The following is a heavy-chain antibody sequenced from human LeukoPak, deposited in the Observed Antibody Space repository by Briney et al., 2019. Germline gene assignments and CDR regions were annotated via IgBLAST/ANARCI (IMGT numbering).Heavy chain of an antibody. Sequence: GGSLRLSCAASGFTFNSYGMHWVREAPGKGLEWVAVISYDGSNKYYADSVKGRFTISRDNSKNTLYLQMNSLRAEDTAVYYCAKEVHSGYYLAYYYYYGMDVWGQGTTVTVS. CDR1: GFTFNSYG. CDR2: ISYDGSNK. J-gene: IGHJ6*02. D-gene: IGHD3-22*01. CDR3: AKEVHSGYYLAYYYYYGMDV. V-gene: IGHV3-30*18.